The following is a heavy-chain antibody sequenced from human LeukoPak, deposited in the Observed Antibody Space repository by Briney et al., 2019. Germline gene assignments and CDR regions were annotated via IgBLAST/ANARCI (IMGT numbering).Heavy chain of an antibody. CDR1: GFTFSSYW. J-gene: IGHJ4*02. Sequence: PGGSLRLSCAASGFTFSSYWMHWVRQAPGKGLVWVSRINSDGSSTSYADSVKGRFTISRDNAKNTLYLQMNSLRAEDTAVYYCARGTSVGHYGSGSYSYWGQGALVTVSS. D-gene: IGHD3-10*01. CDR3: ARGTSVGHYGSGSYSY. V-gene: IGHV3-74*01. CDR2: INSDGSST.